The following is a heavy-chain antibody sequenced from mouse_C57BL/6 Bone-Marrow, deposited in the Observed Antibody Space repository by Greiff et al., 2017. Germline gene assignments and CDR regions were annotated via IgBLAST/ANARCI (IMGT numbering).Heavy chain of an antibody. CDR2: INPSSGYT. J-gene: IGHJ3*01. V-gene: IGHV1-7*01. Sequence: VQLQQSGAELAKPGASVKLSCKASGYTFTSYWMHWVKQRPGQGLEWIGYINPSSGYTKYNQKFKDKATLTADTSSSTAYMQLSSLTYEDSAVYCCAREVAMALFAHWGQRPLVTVSA. CDR3: AREVAMALFAH. CDR1: GYTFTSYW. D-gene: IGHD1-1*02.